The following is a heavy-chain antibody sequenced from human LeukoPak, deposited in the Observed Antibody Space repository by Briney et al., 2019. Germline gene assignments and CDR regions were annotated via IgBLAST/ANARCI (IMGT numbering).Heavy chain of an antibody. CDR3: AKDENYGDYGDY. D-gene: IGHD4-17*01. J-gene: IGHJ4*02. Sequence: GGSLRLSCAASGFTFSSYAKSWVRQAPGKGLEWVSAISGSGGSTYYADSVKGRFTISRDNSKNTLYLQMNSLRAEDTAVYYCAKDENYGDYGDYWGQGTLVTVSS. CDR2: ISGSGGST. V-gene: IGHV3-23*01. CDR1: GFTFSSYA.